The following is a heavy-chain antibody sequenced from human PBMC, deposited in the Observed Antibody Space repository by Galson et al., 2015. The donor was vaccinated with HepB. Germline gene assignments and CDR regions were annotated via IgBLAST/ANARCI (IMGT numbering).Heavy chain of an antibody. CDR2: ISSSSSYI. V-gene: IGHV3-21*01. CDR1: GFTFRSYS. Sequence: SLRLSCAASGFTFRSYSMNWVRQAPGKGLEWVSSISSSSSYIYYADSVKGRFTISRDNAKNSLYLQMNSLRAEDTAVYYCGREPYSSGWEGNTYYYYGMDVWGQGTTVTVSS. J-gene: IGHJ6*02. CDR3: GREPYSSGWEGNTYYYYGMDV. D-gene: IGHD6-19*01.